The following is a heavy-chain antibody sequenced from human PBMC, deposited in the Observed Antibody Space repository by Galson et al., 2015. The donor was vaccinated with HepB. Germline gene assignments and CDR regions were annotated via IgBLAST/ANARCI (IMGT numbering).Heavy chain of an antibody. J-gene: IGHJ5*02. D-gene: IGHD3-9*01. CDR1: GYTFTSYA. Sequence: SVKVSCKASGYTFTSYAMHWVRQAPGQRLEWMGWINAGNGNTKYSQKFQGRVTITRDTSASTAYMELSSLRSEDTAVYYCARSGYYDILTGYRKNNWFDPWGQGTLVTVSS. V-gene: IGHV1-3*01. CDR2: INAGNGNT. CDR3: ARSGYYDILTGYRKNNWFDP.